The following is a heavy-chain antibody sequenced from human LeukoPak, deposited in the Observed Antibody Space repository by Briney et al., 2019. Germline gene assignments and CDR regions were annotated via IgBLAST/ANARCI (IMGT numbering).Heavy chain of an antibody. D-gene: IGHD3-10*01. V-gene: IGHV4-59*01. Sequence: TSETLSLTCTVSDGSISSYYWSWIRQPPGKGLEWIGYIYYSGSTNYNPSLKSRVTISVDTSKNQFSLKLSSVTAADTAVYYCARGNYYDYPDYWGQGTLVTVSS. CDR1: DGSISSYY. J-gene: IGHJ4*02. CDR3: ARGNYYDYPDY. CDR2: IYYSGST.